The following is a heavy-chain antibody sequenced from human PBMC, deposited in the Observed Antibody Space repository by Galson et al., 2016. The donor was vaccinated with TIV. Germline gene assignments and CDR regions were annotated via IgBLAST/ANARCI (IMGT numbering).Heavy chain of an antibody. V-gene: IGHV3-7*01. CDR1: LFTFSSSW. D-gene: IGHD3-22*01. Sequence: RLSCAASLFTFSSSWMSWVRQAPGKGPEWVANIKKDGSEKNYVDSVKGRFTISRDNAKNSLYLQMNSLRPEDTAVYYCARDLVDDSSGPYHFYYGMDVWGQGTTVTVSS. CDR3: ARDLVDDSSGPYHFYYGMDV. J-gene: IGHJ6*02. CDR2: IKKDGSEK.